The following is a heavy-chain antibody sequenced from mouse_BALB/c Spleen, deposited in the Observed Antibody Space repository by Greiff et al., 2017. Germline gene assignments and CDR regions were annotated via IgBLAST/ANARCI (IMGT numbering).Heavy chain of an antibody. D-gene: IGHD2-14*01. V-gene: IGHV1S22*01. CDR3: TRFRYDTPYAMDY. CDR1: GYTFTSYW. J-gene: IGHJ4*01. CDR2: IYPGSGST. Sequence: LQQPGSELVRPGASVKLSCKASGYTFTSYWMHWVKQRPGQGLEWIGNIYPGSGSTNYDEKFKSKATLTVDTSSSTAYMQLSSLTSEDSAVYYCTRFRYDTPYAMDYWGQGTSVTVSS.